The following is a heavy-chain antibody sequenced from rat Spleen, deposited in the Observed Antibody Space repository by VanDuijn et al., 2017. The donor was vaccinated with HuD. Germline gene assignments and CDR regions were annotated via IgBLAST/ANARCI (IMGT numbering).Heavy chain of an antibody. D-gene: IGHD1-12*02. CDR2: ISYDGSST. J-gene: IGHJ3*01. Sequence: EVELVESGGGLVQPGRSLKLSCAASGFTFSDYNMAWVRQAPKKGLEWVATISYDGSSTYYRDSVKGRFTISRNIAKITLYLQMNSMRSEDTATYYCTRSVYYYYDGTYHYPFVYWRQGTLVTVSS. V-gene: IGHV5-7*01. CDR3: TRSVYYYYDGTYHYPFVY. CDR1: GFTFSDYN.